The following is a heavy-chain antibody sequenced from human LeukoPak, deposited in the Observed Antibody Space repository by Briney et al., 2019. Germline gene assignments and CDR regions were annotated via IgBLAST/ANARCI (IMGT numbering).Heavy chain of an antibody. CDR2: ISSSGSV. CDR3: ARIPLGYSGAYYFDY. D-gene: IGHD5-12*01. J-gene: IGHJ4*02. V-gene: IGHV4-4*09. Sequence: SETLSLTCTVSRGSISGSIRSYYWSWLRQPPGKGLEWIGNISSSGSVNANPSLRSRVTISVDTSKNQFFLNLSSVSAADTAVYYCARIPLGYSGAYYFDYWGQGTLVTVSP. CDR1: RGSISGSIRSYY.